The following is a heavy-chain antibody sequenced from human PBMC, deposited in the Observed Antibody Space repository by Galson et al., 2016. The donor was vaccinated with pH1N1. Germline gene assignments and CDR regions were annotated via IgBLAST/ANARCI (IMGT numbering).Heavy chain of an antibody. Sequence: SLRLSCASYAFSVRNNFMTWVRQPPGKALEWVSTIYGDGSANYGDFVKGRFTVSRDISENTVFLQLNSLRVDDTAVYYCARDKRRYFDSWGQGTLVTVSS. CDR1: AFSVRNNF. CDR3: ARDKRRYFDS. V-gene: IGHV3-53*01. CDR2: IYGDGSA. J-gene: IGHJ4*02.